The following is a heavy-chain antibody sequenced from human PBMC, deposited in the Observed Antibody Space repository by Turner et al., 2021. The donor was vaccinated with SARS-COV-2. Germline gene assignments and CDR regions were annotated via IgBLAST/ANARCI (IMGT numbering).Heavy chain of an antibody. CDR2: VYYSGST. CDR1: GGSISNNNYY. CDR3: ARHGLDIVTGVFDY. J-gene: IGHJ4*02. D-gene: IGHD3-9*01. V-gene: IGHV4-39*01. Sequence: QLQLQESGPGLVKPSETLSLTCTVSGGSISNNNYYWGWIRQSPGKGLEWIGTVYYSGSTYYNPSLKSRVTISVDTSKNQFSLKLGSVTAADTAVYYCARHGLDIVTGVFDYWGQGILVTVSS.